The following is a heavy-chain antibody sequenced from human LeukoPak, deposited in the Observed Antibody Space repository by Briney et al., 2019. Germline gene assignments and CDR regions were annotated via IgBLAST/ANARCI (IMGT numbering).Heavy chain of an antibody. J-gene: IGHJ4*02. V-gene: IGHV3-48*03. CDR1: GFIFSSI. CDR3: ARSGGWYKPLDF. Sequence: PGGSLRLSCEASGFIFSSIELNWVRQAPGKGLEWVAHISDKEDIIYADSVKGRFAISRDNAKNSQYLQMTSLRADDTGVYYCARSGGWYKPLDFWGQGTLVTVSS. D-gene: IGHD1-1*01. CDR2: ISDKEDI.